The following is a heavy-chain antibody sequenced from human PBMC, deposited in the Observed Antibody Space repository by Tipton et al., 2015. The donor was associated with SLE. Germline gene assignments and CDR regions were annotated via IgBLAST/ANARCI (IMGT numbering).Heavy chain of an antibody. D-gene: IGHD2-21*01. J-gene: IGHJ4*02. CDR3: ARDESLLPCGY. CDR2: ISGDFGNT. V-gene: IGHV1-18*04. CDR1: GYRFKDYG. Sequence: QLVQSGAEVKKPGTSVKVSCKASGYRFKDYGITWVRQAPGHVLEWMGWISGDFGNTNYPQKFKGRVTMTINPSTSTTYMELRSLTSDDTAVYYCARDESLLPCGYWGQGTLVTLSS.